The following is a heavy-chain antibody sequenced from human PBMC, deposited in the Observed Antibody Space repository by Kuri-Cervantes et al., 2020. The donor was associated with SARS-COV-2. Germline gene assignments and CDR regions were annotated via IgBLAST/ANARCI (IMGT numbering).Heavy chain of an antibody. D-gene: IGHD2-15*01. CDR1: GWSFSGYY. Sequence: ESLKISCAVSGWSFSGYYWSWIRQPPGTGLEWIGEINHSGSTNYNPSLKSRVSISVDTSKNQFYLKLSSETAADTAVCYCARGHVVAVVAARSGWFDPWGQGTLVTVSS. J-gene: IGHJ5*02. CDR2: INHSGST. V-gene: IGHV4-34*01. CDR3: ARGHVVAVVAARSGWFDP.